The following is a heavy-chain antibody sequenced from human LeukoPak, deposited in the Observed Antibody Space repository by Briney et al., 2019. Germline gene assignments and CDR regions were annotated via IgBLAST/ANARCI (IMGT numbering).Heavy chain of an antibody. V-gene: IGHV4-39*01. J-gene: IGHJ4*02. CDR2: IYYSGST. CDR1: GGSISSSSYY. Sequence: PSETLSLTCTVSGGSISSSSYYWGWIRQPPGKGLEWVGSIYYSGSTYYNPSLKGRVTISVDTSKNQFSLKLSSVTAADTAVYYCARLGIQLWSGIFHAFDYWGQGTLVTVSS. D-gene: IGHD5-18*01. CDR3: ARLGIQLWSGIFHAFDY.